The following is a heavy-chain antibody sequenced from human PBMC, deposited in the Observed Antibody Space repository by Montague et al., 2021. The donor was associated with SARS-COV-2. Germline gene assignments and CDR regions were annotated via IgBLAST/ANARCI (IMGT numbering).Heavy chain of an antibody. CDR2: IDPTDSDT. CDR3: ARLGDYGGNSFYYYAMDA. J-gene: IGHJ6*02. CDR1: GYRFASYW. Sequence: QSGAEVKKPGESLKISCQGSGYRFASYWIGWVRQMPGEGLEWMGIIDPTDSDTTYSPSFQGQVTISADRSTSTAYLQWSSLKASDTAMYFCARLGDYGGNSFYYYAMDAWGQGTTVTVSS. D-gene: IGHD4-23*01. V-gene: IGHV5-51*01.